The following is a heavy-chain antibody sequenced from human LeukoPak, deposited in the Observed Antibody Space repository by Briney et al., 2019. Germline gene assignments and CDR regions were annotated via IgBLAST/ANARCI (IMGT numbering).Heavy chain of an antibody. Sequence: SETLSLTCVVSGYSISSSNWWGWIRQPPGKGLEWIGYIYYSGSIYYNPSLKSRVTISVDTSKNQFSLKLSSVTAADTAVYYCARDRRSLGRYCSGGSCYSGGIDWFDPWGQGTLVTVSS. CDR3: ARDRRSLGRYCSGGSCYSGGIDWFDP. D-gene: IGHD2-15*01. V-gene: IGHV4-28*03. J-gene: IGHJ5*02. CDR1: GYSISSSNW. CDR2: IYYSGSI.